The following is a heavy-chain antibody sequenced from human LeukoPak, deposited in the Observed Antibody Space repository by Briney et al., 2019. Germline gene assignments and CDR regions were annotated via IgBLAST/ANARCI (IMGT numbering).Heavy chain of an antibody. V-gene: IGHV4-39*07. D-gene: IGHD3-22*01. CDR3: ARKGGFCDSGVFNYKS. CDR2: IYYSGST. Sequence: SETLSLTCTVSGGSISSSSYYWGWIRQPPGKGLEWIGSIYYSGSTYYNPSLKSRVTISVDTSKNQFSLKLSSVTAADTAVYYCARKGGFCDSGVFNYKSWGDGNL. CDR1: GGSISSSSYY. J-gene: IGHJ5*01.